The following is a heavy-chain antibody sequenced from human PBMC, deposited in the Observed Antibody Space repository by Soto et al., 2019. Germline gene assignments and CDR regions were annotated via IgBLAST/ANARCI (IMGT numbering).Heavy chain of an antibody. J-gene: IGHJ6*03. CDR2: IKQDGSEK. V-gene: IGHV3-7*01. CDR3: ARDQVVVVPAAMFDYYYYYMDV. D-gene: IGHD2-2*01. Sequence: XAPGKGLEWVANIKQDGSEKYYVDSVKGRFTISRDNAKNSLYLQMISLRAEDTAVYYCARDQVVVVPAAMFDYYYYYMDVWGKGTTVTVSS.